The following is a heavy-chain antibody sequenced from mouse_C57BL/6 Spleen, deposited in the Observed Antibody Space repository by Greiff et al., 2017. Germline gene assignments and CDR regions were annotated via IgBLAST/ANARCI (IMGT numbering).Heavy chain of an antibody. CDR1: GYTFTSYW. Sequence: QVQLQQPGAELVRPGSSVKLSCKASGYTFTSYWMDWVKQRPGQGLEWIGNIYPSDSETHYNQKFKDKATLTVDKSSSTAYMQLSSLTSEDSAVYYCARSRPFDYWGQGTTLTVSS. V-gene: IGHV1-61*01. CDR3: ARSRPFDY. CDR2: IYPSDSET. J-gene: IGHJ2*01.